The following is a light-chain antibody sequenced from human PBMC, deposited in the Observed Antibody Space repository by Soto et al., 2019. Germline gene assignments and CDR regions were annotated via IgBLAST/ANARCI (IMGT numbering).Light chain of an antibody. V-gene: IGLV2-14*03. J-gene: IGLJ3*02. CDR1: SSDVGGYNF. Sequence: QSALTQPASVSGSPGQSITISCTGTSSDVGGYNFVSWYQQHPGKAPKLIISDVTNRPSGISNRFSGSKSGNTASLTISGLQAEDEADFYCSSYTSSNTWVFGGGTKVTVL. CDR3: SSYTSSNTWV. CDR2: DVT.